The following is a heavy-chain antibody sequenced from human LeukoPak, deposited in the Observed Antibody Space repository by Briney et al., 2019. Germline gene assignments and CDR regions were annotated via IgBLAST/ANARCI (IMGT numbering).Heavy chain of an antibody. Sequence: GGSLRLSCAASGFTFSSYSMNWVRQAPGKGLEWVSSISSSSSYIYYADSVKGRFTISRDDAKNSLYLQMNSLRAEDTAVYYCARLVVITLIDYWGQGTLVTVSP. CDR1: GFTFSSYS. CDR2: ISSSSSYI. J-gene: IGHJ4*02. CDR3: ARLVVITLIDY. V-gene: IGHV3-21*01. D-gene: IGHD3-22*01.